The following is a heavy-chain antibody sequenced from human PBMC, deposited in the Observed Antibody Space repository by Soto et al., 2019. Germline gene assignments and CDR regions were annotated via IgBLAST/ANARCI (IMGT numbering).Heavy chain of an antibody. CDR1: GGSISSGGYY. CDR2: IYYSGST. CDR3: ARVGGINWFDP. Sequence: QVQLQESGPGLVKPSQTLSLTCTVSGGSISSGGYYWSWIRQHPGKGLEWIWYIYYSGSTYYNPSLQSRVTISVGTSKNHFFLKLICLTAADTAVYYWARVGGINWFDPWGQGTLVTVSS. J-gene: IGHJ5*02. D-gene: IGHD3-16*01. V-gene: IGHV4-31*03.